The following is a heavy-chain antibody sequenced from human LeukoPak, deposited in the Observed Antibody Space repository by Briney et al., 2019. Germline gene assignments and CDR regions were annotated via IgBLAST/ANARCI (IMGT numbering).Heavy chain of an antibody. D-gene: IGHD6-13*01. CDR1: GGSISSYY. J-gene: IGHJ4*02. V-gene: IGHV4-59*12. CDR2: IYHSGST. Sequence: SETLSLTCTVSGGSISSYYWSWIRQPPGKGLEWIGYIYHSGSTYYNPSLKSRVTISVDRSKNQFSLKLSSVTAADTAVYYCASSSWSTPFDYWGQGTLVTVSS. CDR3: ASSSWSTPFDY.